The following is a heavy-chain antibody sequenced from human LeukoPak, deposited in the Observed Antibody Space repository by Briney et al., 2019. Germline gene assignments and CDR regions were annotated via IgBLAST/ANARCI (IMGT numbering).Heavy chain of an antibody. CDR1: GGSFSGYY. D-gene: IGHD3-10*01. J-gene: IGHJ4*02. Sequence: SETLSLTCAVYGGSFSGYYWSWIRQPPGKGLEWIGEINHSGSTNYNPSLKSRVTISVDTSENQFSLKLSSVTAADTAVYYCARQEVTMVRGVTEGYYFDYWGQGTLVTVSS. V-gene: IGHV4-34*01. CDR2: INHSGST. CDR3: ARQEVTMVRGVTEGYYFDY.